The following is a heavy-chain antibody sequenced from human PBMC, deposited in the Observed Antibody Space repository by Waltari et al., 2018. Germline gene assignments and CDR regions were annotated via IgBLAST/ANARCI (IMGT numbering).Heavy chain of an antibody. D-gene: IGHD3-3*01. CDR2: IYTSGDT. Sequence: VELQESGPGLVKPSQTLSLTCSVSGGSIHSEFYYLNWIRQPAGKGLEWIGRIYTSGDTNYNPSLKTRVSISVDTSRNQFSLKLTSVTAADTAVYYCARDLRHPSYYDFSFDTWGQGSLVTVSS. CDR1: GGSIHSEFYY. J-gene: IGHJ5*02. V-gene: IGHV4-61*02. CDR3: ARDLRHPSYYDFSFDT.